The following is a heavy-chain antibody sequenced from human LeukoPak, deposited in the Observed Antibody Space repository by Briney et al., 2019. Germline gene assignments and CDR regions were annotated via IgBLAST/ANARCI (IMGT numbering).Heavy chain of an antibody. D-gene: IGHD5-12*01. CDR3: TTVGYSGNAGAFDM. J-gene: IGHJ3*02. Sequence: TSGGSLRLSCAASGFTFSNAWMSWVRQAPGKGLEWVGRIKSKTDGGTTDYAAPVKGSFTISRDDSKNALYLQMNSLKTEDTDVYYCTTVGYSGNAGAFDMCGQGTMVTVSS. CDR1: GFTFSNAW. V-gene: IGHV3-15*01. CDR2: IKSKTDGGTT.